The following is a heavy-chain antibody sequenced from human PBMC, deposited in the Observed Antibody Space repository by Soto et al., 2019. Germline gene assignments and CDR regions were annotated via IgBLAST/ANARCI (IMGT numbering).Heavy chain of an antibody. CDR1: GYTFTSYD. CDR2: MNPNSGNT. V-gene: IGHV1-8*01. Sequence: ASVKVSCKASGYTFTSYDINWVRQATGQGLEWMGWMNPNSGNTGYAQKFQGRVTRTRNTSISTAYMGLSSLGSEETAGYYCARWMSPYYYGSGSYPDVWGKGTTVTVSS. CDR3: ARWMSPYYYGSGSYPDV. J-gene: IGHJ6*04. D-gene: IGHD3-10*01.